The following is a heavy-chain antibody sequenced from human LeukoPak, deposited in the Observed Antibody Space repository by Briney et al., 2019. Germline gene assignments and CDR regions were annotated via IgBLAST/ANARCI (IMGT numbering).Heavy chain of an antibody. CDR1: GFIFSHSG. V-gene: IGHV3-30*12. CDR2: IYYDGVKT. Sequence: GRALRLSCAASGFIFSHSGFHWVRQAPGKGLEWVAVIYYDGVKTYYAESLKDRFTISRDNSKNTLYLEMNSLRVEDTAIYYCXXXXXXXXXXXXDYWGQGILVTISS. CDR3: XXXXXXXXXXXXDY. J-gene: IGHJ4*02.